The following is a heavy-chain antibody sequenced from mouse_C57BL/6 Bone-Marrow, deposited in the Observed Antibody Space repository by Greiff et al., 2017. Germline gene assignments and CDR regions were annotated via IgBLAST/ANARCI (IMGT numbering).Heavy chain of an antibody. Sequence: QVQLQQSGAELARPGASVKLSCKASGYTFTSYGISWVKQRTGQGLEWIGEIYPRSGNTYYNAKFKGKATLTADKSSSTPYMELRSLTSEDSAVYFCARSYYYEPFAYWGQGTLVTVSA. V-gene: IGHV1-81*01. J-gene: IGHJ3*01. CDR3: ARSYYYEPFAY. CDR1: GYTFTSYG. D-gene: IGHD2-4*01. CDR2: IYPRSGNT.